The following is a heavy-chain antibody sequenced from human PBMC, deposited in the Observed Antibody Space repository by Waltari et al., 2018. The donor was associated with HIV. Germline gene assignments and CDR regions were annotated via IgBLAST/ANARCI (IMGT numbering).Heavy chain of an antibody. CDR2: IYYTGNT. Sequence: QVQLQESGPGLVRPSETLSLTCTVSGGSFTSYYWTWVRQAAGKGLGWIGRIYYTGNTNYNPSLKSRVTMSVDTYNDQFSLRLSSVTAADTAVYYCVRNLWFGEIRWCDPWGQGTLVTVSS. V-gene: IGHV4-4*07. J-gene: IGHJ5*02. CDR1: GGSFTSYY. CDR3: VRNLWFGEIRWCDP. D-gene: IGHD3-10*01.